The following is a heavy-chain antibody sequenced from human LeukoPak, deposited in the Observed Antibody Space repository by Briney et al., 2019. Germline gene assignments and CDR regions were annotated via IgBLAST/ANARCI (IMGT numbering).Heavy chain of an antibody. D-gene: IGHD3-10*01. CDR3: ARTLDGLITMVRGVHDAFDI. CDR1: GFSLSTSGVG. CDR2: IYWDDDK. J-gene: IGHJ3*02. V-gene: IGHV2-5*02. Sequence: SGPTLVKPTQTLTLTCTFSGFSLSTSGVGVGWIRQPPGKALEWLALIYWDDDKRYSPSLKSRLTITKDTSKNQVVLTMTNMDPVDTATYYCARTLDGLITMVRGVHDAFDIWGQGTMVTVSS.